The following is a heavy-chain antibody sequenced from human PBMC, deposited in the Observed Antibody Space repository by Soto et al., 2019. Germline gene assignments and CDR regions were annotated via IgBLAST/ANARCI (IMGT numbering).Heavy chain of an antibody. J-gene: IGHJ3*02. CDR3: SSKFGELLADAFDI. CDR1: GGSISSYY. Sequence: SETLSLTCTVSGGSISSYYWSWIRQPPGKGLEWIGYMYYSGSTNYNPSLKSRVTISVDTSKNQFSLKLSSVTAADTAVYYCSSKFGELLADAFDIWGQGSMVTVSS. D-gene: IGHD3-10*01. V-gene: IGHV4-59*01. CDR2: MYYSGST.